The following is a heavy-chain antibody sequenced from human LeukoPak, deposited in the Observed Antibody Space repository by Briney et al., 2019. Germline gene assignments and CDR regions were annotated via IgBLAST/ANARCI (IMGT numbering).Heavy chain of an antibody. Sequence: SETLSLTCAVSGGSISSSSYYWGWIRQPPGRGLEWIGSLYYSGSTYYNPSLKSRLTISVDTSKNQFSLELSSVTAADTAVYYCARRLGAVLDAFDIWGQGTMVTVSS. CDR2: LYYSGST. D-gene: IGHD1-26*01. V-gene: IGHV4-39*01. J-gene: IGHJ3*02. CDR3: ARRLGAVLDAFDI. CDR1: GGSISSSSYY.